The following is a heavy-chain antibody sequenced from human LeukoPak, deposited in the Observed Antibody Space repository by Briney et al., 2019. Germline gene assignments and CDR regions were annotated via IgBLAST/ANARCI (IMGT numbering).Heavy chain of an antibody. Sequence: GGSLRLSCAASGFTFSSYSMNWVRQAPGKGLEWVSSISSSSSTIYYADSVKGRFTISRDNAKNSLYLQMNSLRAEDTAVYYCARDRSPHYYDSSGYYSCFDYWGQGTLVTVSS. CDR3: ARDRSPHYYDSSGYYSCFDY. D-gene: IGHD3-22*01. J-gene: IGHJ4*02. V-gene: IGHV3-48*01. CDR1: GFTFSSYS. CDR2: ISSSSSTI.